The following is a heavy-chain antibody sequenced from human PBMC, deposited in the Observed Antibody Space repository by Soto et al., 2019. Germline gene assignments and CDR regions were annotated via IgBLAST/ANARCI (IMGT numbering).Heavy chain of an antibody. CDR3: ARARRIYDSSGYYHNDAFDI. V-gene: IGHV4-31*11. CDR2: IYYSGST. Sequence: SETLSLTCAVSGGSISSGGYYWSWIRQHPGKGLEWIGYIYYSGSTYYNPSLKSRVTISVDTSKNQFSLKLSSVTAADTAVYYCARARRIYDSSGYYHNDAFDIWGQGTMVTVSS. J-gene: IGHJ3*02. CDR1: GGSISSGGYY. D-gene: IGHD3-22*01.